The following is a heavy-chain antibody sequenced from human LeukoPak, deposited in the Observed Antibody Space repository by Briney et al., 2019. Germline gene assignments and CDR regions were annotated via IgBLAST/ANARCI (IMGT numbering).Heavy chain of an antibody. D-gene: IGHD1-26*01. Sequence: PSETLSLTCTVSGGSISSYYWSWIRQPPGKGLEWIGYIYYSGSTNYNPSLKSRVPISVDTSKNQFSLKLSSVTAADTAVYYCARSSVVGASNDYWGQGTLVTVSS. J-gene: IGHJ4*02. CDR2: IYYSGST. CDR1: GGSISSYY. CDR3: ARSSVVGASNDY. V-gene: IGHV4-59*01.